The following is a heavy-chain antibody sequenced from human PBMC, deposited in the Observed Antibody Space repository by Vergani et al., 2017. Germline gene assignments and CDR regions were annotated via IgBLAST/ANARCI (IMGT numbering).Heavy chain of an antibody. CDR1: GFTFSSYS. Sequence: EVQLVESGGGLVKPGGSLRLSCAASGFTFSSYSMNWVRQAPGKGLEWVSSISSSSSYIYYADSVKGRFTISRDNAKNSLYLQMNSLRAEDTAVYYCARDHRSYYYGSGSYYDYWGQGTLVTVSS. D-gene: IGHD3-10*01. CDR2: ISSSSSYI. J-gene: IGHJ4*02. V-gene: IGHV3-21*01. CDR3: ARDHRSYYYGSGSYYDY.